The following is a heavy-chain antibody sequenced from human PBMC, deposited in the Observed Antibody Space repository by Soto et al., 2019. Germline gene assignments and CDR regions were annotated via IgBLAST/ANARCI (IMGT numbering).Heavy chain of an antibody. J-gene: IGHJ5*02. D-gene: IGHD3-16*02. CDR1: GGSIISGGYY. CDR3: ARSIGGDYDYVWGNYRYTGWFDP. Sequence: QVQLQESGPGLVKPSQTLSLTCSVSGGSIISGGYYWSWIRQHPGKGLEWIGHIYYSGSTYYNPSLKSRLTVSVDTSKNQFSLKLSSVTAADTAVYYCARSIGGDYDYVWGNYRYTGWFDPWGQGTLVTVSS. V-gene: IGHV4-31*03. CDR2: IYYSGST.